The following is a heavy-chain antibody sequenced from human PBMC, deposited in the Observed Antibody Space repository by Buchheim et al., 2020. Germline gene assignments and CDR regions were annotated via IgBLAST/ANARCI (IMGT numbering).Heavy chain of an antibody. CDR1: GFTFSTYV. J-gene: IGHJ4*02. Sequence: EVQLVQSGGGLVQPGGSLRLSCAASGFTFSTYVMNWVRQAPGKGLEWVSYISHNSRTIYYADSVKGQFTISRDNAKDSLFLQMNSLRAEDTAVYYCATEPYYFDYWGQGTL. CDR2: ISHNSRTI. D-gene: IGHD1-14*01. V-gene: IGHV3-48*01. CDR3: ATEPYYFDY.